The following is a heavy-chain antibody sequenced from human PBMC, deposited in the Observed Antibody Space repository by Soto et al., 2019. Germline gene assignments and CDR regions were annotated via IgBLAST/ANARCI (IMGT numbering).Heavy chain of an antibody. CDR2: IYYSGST. CDR3: ARDPQSDYYDSSGYRETLYGMDV. D-gene: IGHD3-22*01. Sequence: SETLSLTCTVADGSIRSGGYYWSWIRQHPGKGLEWIGYIYYSGSTYYNPSLKSRVTISVDTSKNQFSLKLSSVTAADTAVYYCARDPQSDYYDSSGYRETLYGMDVWGQGTTVTVSS. J-gene: IGHJ6*02. V-gene: IGHV4-31*03. CDR1: DGSIRSGGYY.